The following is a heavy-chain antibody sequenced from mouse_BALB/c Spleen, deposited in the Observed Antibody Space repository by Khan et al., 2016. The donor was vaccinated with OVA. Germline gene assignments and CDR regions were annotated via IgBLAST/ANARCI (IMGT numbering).Heavy chain of an antibody. CDR1: GYTFTDYV. Sequence: QIQLVQSGPELKKPGETVKISCKAFGYTFTDYVMNWVKQSPGEGLKWMGWINTYTGDPTYADYFEGRFAFSLDTSANTAYLQIRSLQDEDTATYCCVRVHGGYWGQGTALTVSS. CDR3: VRVHGGY. J-gene: IGHJ2*01. V-gene: IGHV9-3-1*01. CDR2: INTYTGDP.